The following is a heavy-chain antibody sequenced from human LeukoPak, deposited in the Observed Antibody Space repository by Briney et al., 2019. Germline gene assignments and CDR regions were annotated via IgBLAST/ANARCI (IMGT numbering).Heavy chain of an antibody. J-gene: IGHJ6*03. CDR1: GFTFSSYS. CDR3: AKEGYYYYYMDV. CDR2: ISSSSSYI. V-gene: IGHV3-21*04. Sequence: GGSLRLSCAASGFTFSSYSMNWVRQAPGKGLGWVSSISSSSSYIYYADSVKGRFTISRDNAKNSLYLQMNSLRTEDTALYYCAKEGYYYYYMDVWGKGTTVTVSS.